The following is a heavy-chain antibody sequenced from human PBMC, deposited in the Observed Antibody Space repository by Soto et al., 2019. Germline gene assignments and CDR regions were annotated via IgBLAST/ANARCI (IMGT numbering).Heavy chain of an antibody. CDR1: GGSISSSSYY. V-gene: IGHV4-39*07. CDR2: IYYSGST. J-gene: IGHJ4*02. Sequence: PSETLSLTCTVSGGSISSSSYYWGWIRQPPGKGLEWIGSIYYSGSTNYNPSLKSRVTISVDTSKNQFSLKLSSVTAADTAVYYCARGPRYGDFDYWGQGTLVTVSS. CDR3: ARGPRYGDFDY. D-gene: IGHD4-17*01.